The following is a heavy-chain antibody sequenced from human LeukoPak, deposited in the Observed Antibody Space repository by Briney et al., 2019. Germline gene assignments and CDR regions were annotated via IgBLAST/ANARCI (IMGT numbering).Heavy chain of an antibody. CDR3: ARSRSGYSYDHAAFDI. J-gene: IGHJ3*02. Sequence: PSETLSLTCTVSGGSISSGGYYWSWIRQHPGKGLEWIGYIYYSGSTYYNPSLKSRVTISVDTSKNQSSLKLSSVTAADTAVYYCARSRSGYSYDHAAFDIWGQGTMVTVSS. D-gene: IGHD5-18*01. CDR2: IYYSGST. CDR1: GGSISSGGYY. V-gene: IGHV4-31*03.